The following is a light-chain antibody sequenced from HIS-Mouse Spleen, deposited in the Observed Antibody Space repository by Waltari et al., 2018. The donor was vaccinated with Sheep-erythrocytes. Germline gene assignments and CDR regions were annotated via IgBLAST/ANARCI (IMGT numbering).Light chain of an antibody. CDR2: DVS. Sequence: QSALTQPRPVSGSPGQSVTISRPGTSSDVGGYNYFSRYQQHPGKAPKLMIYDVSKRPSGVPDRFSGSKSGNTASLTISGLQAEDEADYYCCSYAGSYNHVFATGTKVTVL. CDR1: SSDVGGYNY. V-gene: IGLV2-11*01. J-gene: IGLJ1*01. CDR3: CSYAGSYNHV.